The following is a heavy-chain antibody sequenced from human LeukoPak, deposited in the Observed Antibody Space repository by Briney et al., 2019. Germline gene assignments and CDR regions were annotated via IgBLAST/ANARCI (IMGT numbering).Heavy chain of an antibody. CDR3: ARELRVAQIVVVPAASYGMDV. CDR2: IIPILGIA. V-gene: IGHV1-69*04. J-gene: IGHJ6*02. CDR1: GGTFSSYA. D-gene: IGHD2-2*01. Sequence: SVKVSCKASGGTFSSYAISWVRQAPGQGLEWMGRIIPILGIANYAQKFQGRVTITADKSTSTAYMELSSLRSEDTAVYYCARELRVAQIVVVPAASYGMDVWGQGTTVTVSS.